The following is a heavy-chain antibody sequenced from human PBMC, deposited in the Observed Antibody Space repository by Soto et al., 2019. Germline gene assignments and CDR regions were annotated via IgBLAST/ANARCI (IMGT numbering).Heavy chain of an antibody. Sequence: SETLSLTCTVSGGSISSNSYYWGWIRQPPGKGLEWIGSIYYSGSTYYNPSLKSRVTISVDTSKTQFSLKLSSVTAADTAVYYCARFPFYYGSGSYRAFDIWGQGTMVTVSS. D-gene: IGHD3-10*01. CDR3: ARFPFYYGSGSYRAFDI. V-gene: IGHV4-39*01. CDR1: GGSISSNSYY. CDR2: IYYSGST. J-gene: IGHJ3*02.